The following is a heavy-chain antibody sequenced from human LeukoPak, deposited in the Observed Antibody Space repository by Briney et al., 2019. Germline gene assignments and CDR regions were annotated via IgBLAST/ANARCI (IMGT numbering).Heavy chain of an antibody. CDR1: GGTFISYA. CDR3: ARASGFGSGSHRFDY. D-gene: IGHD3-10*01. J-gene: IGHJ4*02. Sequence: SVKISCKASGGTFISYAISGGRHAPGQGLEWRGGIIPIFGTANYAQKFQGRVTITADDSTSTAYMELSSLRSEDTAVYYCARASGFGSGSHRFDYWGQGTLVTVSS. V-gene: IGHV1-69*13. CDR2: IIPIFGTA.